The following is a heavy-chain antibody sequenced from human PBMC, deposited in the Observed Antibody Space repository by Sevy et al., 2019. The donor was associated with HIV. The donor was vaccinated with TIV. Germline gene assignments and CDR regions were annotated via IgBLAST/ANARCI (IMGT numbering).Heavy chain of an antibody. V-gene: IGHV4-59*01. Sequence: SETLSLTCTASGGSISNYYWSWIRQSPGKGLEWIGYISYPGSTNYNPSLKSRLTISLDTSRNQFSLKLSSVTAADTAIYYCASDPRVHGWIFYFDSWGQGTPVTVSS. D-gene: IGHD5-12*01. CDR2: ISYPGST. CDR3: ASDPRVHGWIFYFDS. CDR1: GGSISNYY. J-gene: IGHJ4*02.